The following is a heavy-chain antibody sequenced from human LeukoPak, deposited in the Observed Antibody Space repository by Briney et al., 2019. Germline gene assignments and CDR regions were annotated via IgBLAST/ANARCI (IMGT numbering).Heavy chain of an antibody. CDR3: ARVRDGYNSAFDI. V-gene: IGHV3-53*01. CDR2: IYSGGST. D-gene: IGHD5-24*01. CDR1: GFTVSSNY. J-gene: IGHJ3*02. Sequence: HPGGSLRLSCAASGFTVSSNYMSWVRQAPGKGLEWVSVIYSGGSTYYADSVKGRFTISRDNSKNTLYLQMNSLRAEDTAVYYCARVRDGYNSAFDIWGQGTMVTVSS.